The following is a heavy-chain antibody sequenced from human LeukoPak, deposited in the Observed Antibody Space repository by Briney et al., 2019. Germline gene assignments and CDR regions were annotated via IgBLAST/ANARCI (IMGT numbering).Heavy chain of an antibody. J-gene: IGHJ3*02. CDR3: ARDLTLYDSSGYGSDGDAFDI. V-gene: IGHV3-33*01. CDR2: IWYDGSNK. CDR1: GFTFSSYG. D-gene: IGHD3-22*01. Sequence: PGRSLRLSCAASGFTFSSYGMHWVRQAPGKGLEWVAVIWYDGSNKYYADSVKGRFTISRDNSKNTLYLQMNSLRAEDTAVYYCARDLTLYDSSGYGSDGDAFDIWGQGTMVTVSS.